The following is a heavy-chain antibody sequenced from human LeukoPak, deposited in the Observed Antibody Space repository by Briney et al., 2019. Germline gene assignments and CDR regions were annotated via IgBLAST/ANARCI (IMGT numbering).Heavy chain of an antibody. CDR1: GFTFSNVW. D-gene: IGHD5-24*01. Sequence: GGSLRLSCAASGFTFSNVWMTWVRQAPGKGLEWVSRIKSKTNGGTTDYAAPVKGRFTISRDDSKNTLYLRMNSLKTEDTAVYYCTRGGWLRYYFDYWGQGTLVTVSS. J-gene: IGHJ4*02. CDR3: TRGGWLRYYFDY. CDR2: IKSKTNGGTT. V-gene: IGHV3-15*01.